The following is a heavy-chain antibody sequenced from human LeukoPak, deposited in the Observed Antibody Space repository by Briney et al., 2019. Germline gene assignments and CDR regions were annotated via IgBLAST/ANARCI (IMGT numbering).Heavy chain of an antibody. CDR1: GFTFSSFS. CDR2: ISSSSSTI. Sequence: PGGSLRLSCAASGFTFSSFSMNWVRQAPGKGLEWVSYISSSSSTIYYADSVKGRFTISRDNAKNSLYLQMNSLRAEDTAVYYCARDCGGWYGIDAFDIWGQGTMVTVSS. D-gene: IGHD6-19*01. CDR3: ARDCGGWYGIDAFDI. V-gene: IGHV3-48*04. J-gene: IGHJ3*02.